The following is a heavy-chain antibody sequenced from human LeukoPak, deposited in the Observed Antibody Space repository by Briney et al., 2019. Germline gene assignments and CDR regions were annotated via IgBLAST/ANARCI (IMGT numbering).Heavy chain of an antibody. V-gene: IGHV3-30*02. CDR1: GFTFSSYG. Sequence: GGSLRLSCAASGFTFSSYGMHWVRQAPGKGLEWVAFIRYDGSNKYYADSVKGRFTISRDNSKNTLYLQMNSLRAEDTAVYYCAKDRVPAAILALESSGCDIWGQGTMVTVSS. CDR2: IRYDGSNK. D-gene: IGHD2-2*01. J-gene: IGHJ3*02. CDR3: AKDRVPAAILALESSGCDI.